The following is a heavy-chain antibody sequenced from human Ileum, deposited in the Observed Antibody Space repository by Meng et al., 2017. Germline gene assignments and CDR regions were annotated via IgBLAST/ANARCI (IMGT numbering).Heavy chain of an antibody. CDR3: ARQIGVPGTRGFDY. J-gene: IGHJ4*02. D-gene: IGHD3-22*01. V-gene: IGHV4-4*03. CDR2: MYHSGTT. CDR1: GASISSGNW. Sequence: GQGLAIPPETLSLTCSVAGASISSGNWWSGVRQSPGKGLGWIGEMYHSGTTNYNPSLKSRVTISLDTSKNQLSLKLTSVTAADTAVYYCARQIGVPGTRGFDYWGQGTLVTVSS.